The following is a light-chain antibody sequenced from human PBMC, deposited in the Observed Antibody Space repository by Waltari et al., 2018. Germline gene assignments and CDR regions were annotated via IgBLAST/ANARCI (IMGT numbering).Light chain of an antibody. Sequence: QSVVTQPPSASGTPGQRVILSCSGRSSNIGSNTVHWFQQLPGTAPKLLIFFNNQRPSGVPDRFSGSKSGTSASLAISGLRSEDEAHYYCAVWDDSLNGCVFGGGTKLTVL. CDR2: FNN. CDR1: SSNIGSNT. CDR3: AVWDDSLNGCV. V-gene: IGLV1-44*01. J-gene: IGLJ3*02.